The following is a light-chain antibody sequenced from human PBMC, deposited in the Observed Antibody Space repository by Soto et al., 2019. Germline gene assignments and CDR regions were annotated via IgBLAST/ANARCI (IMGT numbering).Light chain of an antibody. J-gene: IGLJ2*01. Sequence: QSVLTQPPSVSGAPGQRVPIPCTGSSSNIGAGYDVNWYQQLPGTAPKLLIYGNTNRPSGVPDRFSGSKSGTSGSLAISGLQTEDEAEYYCQSWDTSLSGSVFGGGTKLTVL. V-gene: IGLV1-40*01. CDR3: QSWDTSLSGSV. CDR2: GNT. CDR1: SSNIGAGYD.